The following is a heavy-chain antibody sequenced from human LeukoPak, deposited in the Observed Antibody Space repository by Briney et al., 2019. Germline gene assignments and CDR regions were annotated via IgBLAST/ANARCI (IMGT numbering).Heavy chain of an antibody. D-gene: IGHD3-22*01. J-gene: IGHJ4*02. CDR2: ISVSGGST. Sequence: PGGSLRLSCAASGFTFSKYAMTWVRQAPGKGLEWVSGISVSGGSTNYADSVKGRFTISRDNSKNTLYLQLNSLRAEDTAVYYCARDYYYDSSGDPFDYWGQGTLVTVSS. CDR3: ARDYYYDSSGDPFDY. CDR1: GFTFSKYA. V-gene: IGHV3-23*01.